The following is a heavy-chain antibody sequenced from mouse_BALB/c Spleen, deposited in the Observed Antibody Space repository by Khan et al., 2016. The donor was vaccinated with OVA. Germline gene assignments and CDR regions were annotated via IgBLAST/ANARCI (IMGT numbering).Heavy chain of an antibody. J-gene: IGHJ2*01. CDR3: ARGNYYGYYFDY. Sequence: EVQLQESGPGLVKPSQSLSITCTVTGYSITSGYAWNWIRQFPGNKLEWMGYISYSGVTCYTPSLKSRISITRDTSKNQFFLQLNSVTTEDTATYYCARGNYYGYYFDYWGQGTTLTVSS. CDR2: ISYSGVT. V-gene: IGHV3-2*02. D-gene: IGHD1-1*01. CDR1: GYSITSGYA.